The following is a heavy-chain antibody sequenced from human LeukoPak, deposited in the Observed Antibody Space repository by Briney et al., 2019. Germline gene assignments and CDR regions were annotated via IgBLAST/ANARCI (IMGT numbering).Heavy chain of an antibody. CDR1: GFTFSSYA. CDR3: ATEVAEGGPQDY. V-gene: IGHV3-23*01. D-gene: IGHD2-15*01. CDR2: ISGSGGST. J-gene: IGHJ4*02. Sequence: PGGSLRLSCAASGFTFSSYAMSWVRQAPGKGLEWVSAISGSGGSTYYADSVKGRFTISRDNSKNTLYLQMNSLRADDSALYYCATEVAEGGPQDYWGQGTLVTVPS.